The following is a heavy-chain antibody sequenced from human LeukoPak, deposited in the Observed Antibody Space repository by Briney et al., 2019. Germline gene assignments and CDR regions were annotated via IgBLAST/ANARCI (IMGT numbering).Heavy chain of an antibody. J-gene: IGHJ3*02. CDR2: ISSSSSYI. Sequence: KPGGSLRLSCAASGFTFSSYSMNWVRQAPGKGLEWVSSISSSSSYIYYADSVKGRFTISRDNAKNSLYLQMNSLRAEDTAVYYCARDPPTVALNGAFDIWGQGTMVTVSS. V-gene: IGHV3-21*01. CDR3: ARDPPTVALNGAFDI. D-gene: IGHD4-23*01. CDR1: GFTFSSYS.